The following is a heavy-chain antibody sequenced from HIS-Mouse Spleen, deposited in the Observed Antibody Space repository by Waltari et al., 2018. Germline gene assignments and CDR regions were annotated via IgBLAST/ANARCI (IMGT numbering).Heavy chain of an antibody. CDR2: IYGGGST. CDR3: ARGIAVAGRGAFDI. Sequence: EVQLVESGGGLVQPGGSLRLSCAASGFTVSSNYMSWVRQAPGTGLEWVSVIYGGGSTYYADSVKGRFTISRHNSKNTLYLQMNSLRAEDTAVYYCARGIAVAGRGAFDIWGQGTMVTVSS. J-gene: IGHJ3*02. D-gene: IGHD6-19*01. CDR1: GFTVSSNY. V-gene: IGHV3-66*01.